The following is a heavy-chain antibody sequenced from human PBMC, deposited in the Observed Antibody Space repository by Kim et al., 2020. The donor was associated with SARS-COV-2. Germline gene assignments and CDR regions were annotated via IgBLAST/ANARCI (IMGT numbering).Heavy chain of an antibody. CDR1: GFTFSSCN. D-gene: IGHD2-21*01. J-gene: IGHJ4*02. CDR3: ASSNKAYEGLVDC. V-gene: IGHV3-48*02. Sequence: GGSMRLSCAASGFTFSSCNMHWVRQAPGKGLQWVSFISYGGNKIYYADSVKGRFTISRDNAKNSLFLQMNSLRDEDTALYYCASSNKAYEGLVDCWGQGTLVTVSS. CDR2: ISYGGNKI.